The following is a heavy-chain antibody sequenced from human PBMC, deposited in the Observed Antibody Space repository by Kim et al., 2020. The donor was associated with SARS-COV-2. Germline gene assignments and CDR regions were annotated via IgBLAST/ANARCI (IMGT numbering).Heavy chain of an antibody. J-gene: IGHJ4*02. CDR2: ISSSSSYI. D-gene: IGHD4-17*01. Sequence: GGSLRLSCAASGFTFSSYTMDWVRQAPGKGLEWVSSISSSSSYIYYSASVKGRFTISRDNAKNSLYLQMNSLRAEDTAVYYCARDGLVTTVTTVDFWGQGTLVTVSS. V-gene: IGHV3-21*01. CDR3: ARDGLVTTVTTVDF. CDR1: GFTFSSYT.